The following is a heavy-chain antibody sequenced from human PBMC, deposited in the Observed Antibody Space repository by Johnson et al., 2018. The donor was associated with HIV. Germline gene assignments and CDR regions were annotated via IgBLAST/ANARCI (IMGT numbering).Heavy chain of an antibody. V-gene: IGHV3-30*14. CDR3: ARDTARVQDAFNI. J-gene: IGHJ3*02. D-gene: IGHD5-18*01. CDR2: ISYDGSNK. Sequence: QVQLVESGGGVVQPGRSLRLSCAASGFTFSSYAMHWVRQAPGKGLEWVAVISYDGSNKYYADSVKGRFTISRDNSKNTLYLQMNSLRAEDTAVYYCARDTARVQDAFNIWGQGTMVTVSS. CDR1: GFTFSSYA.